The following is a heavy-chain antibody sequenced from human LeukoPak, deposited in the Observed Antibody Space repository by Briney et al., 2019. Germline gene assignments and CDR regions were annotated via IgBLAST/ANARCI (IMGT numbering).Heavy chain of an antibody. CDR2: IRQDGSEK. CDR1: GFTFSRYW. D-gene: IGHD2-2*01. J-gene: IGHJ3*02. Sequence: GGSLRLSCAASGFTFSRYWMSWVRQAPGKGLEWVANIRQDGSEKHYLDSVKGRITISRDNSKKTLYLQMNTLRAEDTALYYCAKGLGVSSYCSSTSCSDALDIWGQGTLVTVSS. CDR3: AKGLGVSSYCSSTSCSDALDI. V-gene: IGHV3-7*03.